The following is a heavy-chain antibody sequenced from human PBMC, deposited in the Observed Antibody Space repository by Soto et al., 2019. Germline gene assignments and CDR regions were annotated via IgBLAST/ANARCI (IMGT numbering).Heavy chain of an antibody. V-gene: IGHV1-46*01. CDR3: AREDYDSSVNRLYDFDY. Sequence: ASVKVSCKASGYTFTSYYMHWVRQVPGQGLEWMGIINPSGGSTSYAQKFQGRVTMTRDTSTSTVYMELSSLRSEDTAVYYCAREDYDSSVNRLYDFDYWGQGTLVTVSS. D-gene: IGHD3-22*01. CDR2: INPSGGST. J-gene: IGHJ4*02. CDR1: GYTFTSYY.